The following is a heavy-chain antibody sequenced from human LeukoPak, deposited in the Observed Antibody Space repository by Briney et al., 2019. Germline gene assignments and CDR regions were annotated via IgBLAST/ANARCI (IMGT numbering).Heavy chain of an antibody. V-gene: IGHV3-7*01. CDR1: EFTFSSYW. D-gene: IGHD6-13*01. Sequence: PGGSLRLSCAASEFTFSSYWMSWVRQAPGKGLEWVANIKQDGSEKYYVDSVKGRFTISRDNAKNSLYLQMNSLRAEDTAVYYCARGYSSSWYWFDPWGQGTLVTVSS. J-gene: IGHJ5*02. CDR3: ARGYSSSWYWFDP. CDR2: IKQDGSEK.